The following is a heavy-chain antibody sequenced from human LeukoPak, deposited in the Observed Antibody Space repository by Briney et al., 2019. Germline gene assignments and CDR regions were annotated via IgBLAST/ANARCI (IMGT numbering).Heavy chain of an antibody. Sequence: GESLKISCNGSGYTFTTYWIGWVRQKPGKGLEWMGMIYPGDSDTKYSPSFQGQVTVSADKSISTAYLQWSSLKASDTAMYYCARRYFGSWDGLDIWGQGTMVTVSS. CDR2: IYPGDSDT. CDR1: GYTFTTYW. CDR3: ARRYFGSWDGLDI. J-gene: IGHJ3*02. D-gene: IGHD1-26*01. V-gene: IGHV5-51*01.